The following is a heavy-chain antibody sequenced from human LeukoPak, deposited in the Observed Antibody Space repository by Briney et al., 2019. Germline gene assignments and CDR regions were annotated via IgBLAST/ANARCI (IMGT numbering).Heavy chain of an antibody. Sequence: GESLKISCKGSGYSFTSYWIGWVRQMPGRGLEWMGMIDPDDSETTYSPSFQGQVTISANKSISTAYLQWSSLKASDTAMYYCARLAYYYASGSYIWFDPWGQGTLVTVSS. V-gene: IGHV5-51*01. CDR3: ARLAYYYASGSYIWFDP. CDR2: IDPDDSET. D-gene: IGHD3-10*01. CDR1: GYSFTSYW. J-gene: IGHJ5*02.